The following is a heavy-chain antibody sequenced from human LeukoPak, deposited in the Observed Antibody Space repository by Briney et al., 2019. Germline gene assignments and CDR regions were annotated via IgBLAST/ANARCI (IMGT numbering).Heavy chain of an antibody. J-gene: IGHJ5*02. CDR3: AKDQYFDWLNWFDP. Sequence: GGSLRLSCAPSVFTFSSFTMSCGRETPGEGVWWVSAICGIGGTTNYADSVKGRFTISRDNSKNTLYLQMNSLRAEDTTVYYCAKDQYFDWLNWFDPWGQGTLVTVSS. CDR1: VFTFSSFT. CDR2: ICGIGGTT. V-gene: IGHV3-23*01. D-gene: IGHD3-9*01.